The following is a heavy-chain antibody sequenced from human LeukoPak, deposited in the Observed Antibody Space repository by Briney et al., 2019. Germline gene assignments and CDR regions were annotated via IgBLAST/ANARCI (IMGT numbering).Heavy chain of an antibody. D-gene: IGHD2-2*01. V-gene: IGHV1-2*02. J-gene: IGHJ4*02. CDR3: ARVGSYCSSTSCNGGDY. CDR1: GYTFTGYY. Sequence: GASVKVSCKASGYTFTGYYMHWVRQARGQGLEWMGWINPDSGGTNYAQKFQGRVTMTRDTSISTAYMELSRLRSDDTAVYYCARVGSYCSSTSCNGGDYWGQGTLVTVSS. CDR2: INPDSGGT.